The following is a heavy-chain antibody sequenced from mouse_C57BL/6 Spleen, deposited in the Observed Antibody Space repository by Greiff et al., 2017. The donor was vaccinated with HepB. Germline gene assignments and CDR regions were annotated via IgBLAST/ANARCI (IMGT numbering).Heavy chain of an antibody. CDR2: IDPSDSYT. J-gene: IGHJ2*01. V-gene: IGHV1-50*01. CDR1: GYTFTSYW. Sequence: QVQLQQPGAELVKPGASVKLSCKASGYTFTSYWMQWVKQRPGQGLEWIGEIDPSDSYTNYNQKFKGKATLTVDTSSSTAYMQRSSLTSEDSAVYYCARKETAQALYYFDYWGQGTTLTVSS. CDR3: ARKETAQALYYFDY. D-gene: IGHD3-2*02.